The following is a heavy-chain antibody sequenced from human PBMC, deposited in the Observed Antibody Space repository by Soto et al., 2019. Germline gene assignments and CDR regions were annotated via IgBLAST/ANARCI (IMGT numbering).Heavy chain of an antibody. J-gene: IGHJ4*02. D-gene: IGHD1-26*01. CDR3: ARDPPDFNSGFDS. CDR1: GDSVSNNGAT. Sequence: QVQLQQSGPGLVKPSQTLSLTCAICGDSVSNNGATWNWIRQSPSRGLEWLGRAYYRSRWQYDYAPSVRSRITINPYTYKNQFSLHLSSVTPEDTAVYYCARDPPDFNSGFDSWGQGSLVTVSS. CDR2: AYYRSRWQY. V-gene: IGHV6-1*01.